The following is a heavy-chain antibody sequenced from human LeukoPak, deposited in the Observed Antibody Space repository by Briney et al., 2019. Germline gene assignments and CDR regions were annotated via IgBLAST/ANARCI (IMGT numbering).Heavy chain of an antibody. J-gene: IGHJ6*02. CDR2: ISSSSSYI. D-gene: IGHD2/OR15-2a*01. CDR3: ARDTGSKGMDV. Sequence: GGSLRLSCAASGFTFSSYSMNWVRQAPGKGLEWVSSISSSSSYIYYADSVKGRFTISGDNAKNSLYLQMNSLRAEDTAVYYCARDTGSKGMDVWGQGTTVTVSS. CDR1: GFTFSSYS. V-gene: IGHV3-21*01.